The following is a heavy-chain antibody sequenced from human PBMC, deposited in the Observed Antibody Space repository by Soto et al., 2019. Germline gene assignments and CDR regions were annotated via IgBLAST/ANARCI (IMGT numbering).Heavy chain of an antibody. Sequence: SETLSLTCTVSGGSISSGTFYWSWFRQHPGKGLEWIGYIYYTGNTYYNPSLKSRLTISVDTSKNQFSLTLSSVTAADTAVYYCARLGRVSNGGYLDYSGQGTLVTV. CDR1: GGSISSGTFY. D-gene: IGHD3-22*01. CDR3: ARLGRVSNGGYLDY. J-gene: IGHJ4*02. V-gene: IGHV4-31*03. CDR2: IYYTGNT.